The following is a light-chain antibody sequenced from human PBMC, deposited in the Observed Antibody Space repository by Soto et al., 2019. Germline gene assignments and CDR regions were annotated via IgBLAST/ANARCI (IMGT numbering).Light chain of an antibody. V-gene: IGKV3-15*01. CDR3: LQYDSYSPLT. CDR2: GAF. Sequence: TQPQAPLPEPREEGATLSCRASQSISRNLAWYQQKPGQAPRLLIYGAFTRATGIPVRFSGSGSGTAFALPISSLLSADFAPFYCLQYDSYSPLTFGEGTRLDIK. J-gene: IGKJ5*01. CDR1: QSISRN.